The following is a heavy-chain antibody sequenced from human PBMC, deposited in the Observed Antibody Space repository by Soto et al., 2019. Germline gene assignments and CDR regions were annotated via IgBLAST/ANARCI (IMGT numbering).Heavy chain of an antibody. CDR1: GYTLTELS. CDR3: ATDGPGADRHRWFDQ. Sequence: SSVKVSCKVSGYTLTELSMHWVRQAPGKGLEWMGGFDPEDGETIYAQKFQGRVTMTEDTSTDTAYMELSSLRSEDTAVYYCATDGPGADRHRWFDQWGQGTLVNVSS. J-gene: IGHJ5*02. CDR2: FDPEDGET. D-gene: IGHD6-6*01. V-gene: IGHV1-24*01.